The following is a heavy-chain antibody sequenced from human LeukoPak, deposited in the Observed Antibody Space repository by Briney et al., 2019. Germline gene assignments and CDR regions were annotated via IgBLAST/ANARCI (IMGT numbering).Heavy chain of an antibody. D-gene: IGHD3-22*01. Sequence: ASVKVSCKASGYTFTSYYMHWVGQAPGQGLEWMGIINPSGGSTSYAQKFQGRVTMTRDTSTSTVYMELSSLRSEDTAVYYCARERSGYYYDSSGNPPSYWGQGTLVTVSS. CDR2: INPSGGST. V-gene: IGHV1-46*01. CDR1: GYTFTSYY. CDR3: ARERSGYYYDSSGNPPSY. J-gene: IGHJ4*02.